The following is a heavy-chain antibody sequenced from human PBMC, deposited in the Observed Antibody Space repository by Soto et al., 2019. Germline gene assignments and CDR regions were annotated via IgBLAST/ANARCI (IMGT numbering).Heavy chain of an antibody. CDR3: AREALDIVVVPAAIPSFYYGMDV. D-gene: IGHD2-2*01. V-gene: IGHV3-48*02. CDR1: GFTFSSYS. Sequence: GGSLRLSCAASGFTFSSYSMNWVRQAPGKGLEWVSYISSSSSTIYYADSVKGRFTISRDNAKNSLYLQMNSLRDEDTAVYYCAREALDIVVVPAAIPSFYYGMDVWGQGTTVTVSS. CDR2: ISSSSSTI. J-gene: IGHJ6*02.